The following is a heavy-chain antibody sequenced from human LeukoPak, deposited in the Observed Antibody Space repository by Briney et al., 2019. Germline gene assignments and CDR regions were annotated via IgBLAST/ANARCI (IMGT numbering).Heavy chain of an antibody. D-gene: IGHD4-23*01. CDR2: INPSGGST. Sequence: GASVKVSCKASGGTFSSYAISWVRQAPGQGLEWMGIINPSGGSTSYAQKFQGRVTMTRDTSTSTVYMELSSLRSEDTAVYYCARDRGNSGYYFDYWGQGTLVTVSS. V-gene: IGHV1-46*01. J-gene: IGHJ4*02. CDR3: ARDRGNSGYYFDY. CDR1: GGTFSSYA.